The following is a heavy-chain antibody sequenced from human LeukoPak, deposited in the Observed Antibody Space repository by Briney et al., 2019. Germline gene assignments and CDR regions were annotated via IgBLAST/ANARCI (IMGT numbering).Heavy chain of an antibody. V-gene: IGHV1-2*06. CDR1: GYTFTGYY. D-gene: IGHD2-15*01. J-gene: IGHJ5*02. CDR3: AREMLGYCSGGSCAFDP. CDR2: INPNSGGT. Sequence: ASVKVSCKDSGYTFTGYYMHWVRQAPGQGLEWMGRINPNSGGTNYAQKFQGRVTMTRDTSISTAYMELSRLRSDDTAVYYCAREMLGYCSGGSCAFDPWGQGTLVTVSS.